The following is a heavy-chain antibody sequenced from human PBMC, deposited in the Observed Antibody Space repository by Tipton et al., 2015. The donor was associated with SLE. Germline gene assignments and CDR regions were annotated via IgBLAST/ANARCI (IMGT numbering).Heavy chain of an antibody. CDR1: GYTFTSYG. Sequence: SGPEVKKPGASVKVSCKASGYTFTSYGISWVRQAPGQGLEWVGRIKSIFDGGTIDYAAPVKGRFSISRDDSKNTLYLQLTSLKTEDTAVYYCSTDNAVPVPEGILSEYYYGMDVWGQGTTVTVSS. CDR3: STDNAVPVPEGILSEYYYGMDV. J-gene: IGHJ6*02. D-gene: IGHD2-2*01. CDR2: IKSIFDGGTI. V-gene: IGHV3-15*01.